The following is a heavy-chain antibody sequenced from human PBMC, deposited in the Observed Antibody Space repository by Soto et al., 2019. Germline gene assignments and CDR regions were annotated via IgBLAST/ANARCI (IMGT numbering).Heavy chain of an antibody. D-gene: IGHD6-13*01. Sequence: SETLSLTCTVSGGSISSGGYYWSWIRQHPGKGLEWIGYIYYSGSTYYNPSLKSRVTISVDTSKNQFSLKLSSVTAADTAVYYCATDQRGSSSSWYEDYYYYYGMDGWGQGTTVTVSS. CDR1: GGSISSGGYY. CDR3: ATDQRGSSSSWYEDYYYYYGMDG. CDR2: IYYSGST. J-gene: IGHJ6*02. V-gene: IGHV4-31*03.